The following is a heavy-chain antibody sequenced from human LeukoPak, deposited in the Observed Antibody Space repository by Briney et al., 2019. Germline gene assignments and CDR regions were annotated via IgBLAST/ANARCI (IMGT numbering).Heavy chain of an antibody. V-gene: IGHV4-59*13. Sequence: SETLSLTCTVSGASISTYFWNWIRQPPGRGLEWIGSMYYRGSTNYNPSLKSRVTISVDTSKDQFSLRLTSLTAAGTAVYYCARARSGWSFDYWGQGTLVTVSS. CDR2: MYYRGST. CDR3: ARARSGWSFDY. D-gene: IGHD6-19*01. J-gene: IGHJ4*02. CDR1: GASISTYF.